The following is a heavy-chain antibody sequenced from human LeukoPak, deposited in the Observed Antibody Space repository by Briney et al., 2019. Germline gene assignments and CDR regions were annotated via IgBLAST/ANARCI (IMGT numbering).Heavy chain of an antibody. J-gene: IGHJ4*02. Sequence: GASVTVSCTASGGTFSSYAISWVRQAPGQGLEWMGGIIPIFGTANYAQKFQGRVTITADESTSTAYMELSSLRSEDTAVYYCARDKRWGDGYRNWGQGTLVTVSS. V-gene: IGHV1-69*01. D-gene: IGHD5-24*01. CDR1: GGTFSSYA. CDR3: ARDKRWGDGYRN. CDR2: IIPIFGTA.